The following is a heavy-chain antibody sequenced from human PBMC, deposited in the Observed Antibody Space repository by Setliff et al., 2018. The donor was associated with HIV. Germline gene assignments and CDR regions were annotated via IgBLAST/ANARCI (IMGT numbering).Heavy chain of an antibody. CDR2: IHTTGST. CDR1: GDSISSGSYY. J-gene: IGHJ5*02. D-gene: IGHD3-16*01. Sequence: PSETLSLTCSVSGDSISSGSYYWSWIRLPAGKGLEWIGQIHTTGSTNYNPSLKSRLTISIDTSKNQFSLNLDSVTTTDTAVYYCAKRTFGSGRLDPWGQGTLVTVSS. V-gene: IGHV4-61*09. CDR3: AKRTFGSGRLDP.